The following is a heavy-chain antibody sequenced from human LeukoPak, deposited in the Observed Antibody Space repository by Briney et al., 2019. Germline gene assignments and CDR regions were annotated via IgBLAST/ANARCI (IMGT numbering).Heavy chain of an antibody. D-gene: IGHD4-17*01. Sequence: GGSLRLSCAASGFTFTGYWMSWVRQAPGKGLEWVSAISGSGGSTYYADSVKGRFTISRDNSKNTLYLQMNSLRAEDTAVYYCARDTTVTTYFDYWGQGTLVTVSS. CDR3: ARDTTVTTYFDY. J-gene: IGHJ4*02. V-gene: IGHV3-23*01. CDR2: ISGSGGST. CDR1: GFTFTGYW.